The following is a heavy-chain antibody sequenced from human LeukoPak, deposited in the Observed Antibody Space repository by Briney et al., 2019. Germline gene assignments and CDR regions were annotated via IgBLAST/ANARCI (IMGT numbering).Heavy chain of an antibody. CDR2: IKQYGSEK. CDR1: GFRFSSYW. CDR3: ARAAEISALDN. V-gene: IGHV3-7*05. Sequence: PGGSLRLPCEASGFRFSSYWMSWVRQAPGKGLEWVATIKQYGSEKYYVDSVKGRFTISRDNAKKSLFLQMDSLRGEDTAVYYCARAAEISALDNWGQGTLVTVSS. J-gene: IGHJ4*02. D-gene: IGHD6-13*01.